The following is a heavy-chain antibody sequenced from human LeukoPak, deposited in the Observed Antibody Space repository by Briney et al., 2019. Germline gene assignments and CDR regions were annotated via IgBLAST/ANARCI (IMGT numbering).Heavy chain of an antibody. Sequence: PGGSLRLSCAASGFTFSTYWMHWVRQAPGKGLVWVSCLNSDESSTTYADSVKGRFTISRDNAKNTLYLQVNSLRAEDTAVYYCVRATAVPRAGGYYMDVWGKGTTVTVSS. CDR2: LNSDESST. D-gene: IGHD2-2*01. CDR1: GFTFSTYW. J-gene: IGHJ6*03. V-gene: IGHV3-74*03. CDR3: VRATAVPRAGGYYMDV.